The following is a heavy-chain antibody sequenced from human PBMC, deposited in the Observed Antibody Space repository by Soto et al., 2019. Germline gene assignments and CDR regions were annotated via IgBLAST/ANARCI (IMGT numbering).Heavy chain of an antibody. D-gene: IGHD6-19*01. CDR2: IKSKTDGGTT. J-gene: IGHJ4*02. V-gene: IGHV3-15*01. CDR1: GFTFSNAW. Sequence: GESLKISCAASGFTFSNAWMSWVRQAPGKGLEWVGRIKSKTDGGTTDYAAPVRGRFTISRDDSKNTLYLQMNSLKTEDTAVYSCTTRRRLGQSYWGQGTLVTVSS. CDR3: TTRRRLGQSY.